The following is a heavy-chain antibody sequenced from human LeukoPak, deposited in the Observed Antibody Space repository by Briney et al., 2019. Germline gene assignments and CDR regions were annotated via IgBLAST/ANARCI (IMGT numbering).Heavy chain of an antibody. CDR2: ISSRSSTI. CDR1: GFTFSSYR. CDR3: ARPRYGMDV. V-gene: IGHV3-48*01. Sequence: GGSLRLSCAATGFTFSSYRMIWVRQAPGKGLEWVSYISSRSSTIYYADYVKGRFTISRDNAKNSLYLQMNSLRAEDTAVYYCARPRYGMDVWGQGTTVTVSS. J-gene: IGHJ6*02.